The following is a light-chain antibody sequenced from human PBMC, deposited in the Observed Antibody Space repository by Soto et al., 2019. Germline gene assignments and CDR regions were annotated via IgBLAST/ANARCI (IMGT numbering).Light chain of an antibody. V-gene: IGLV2-14*01. CDR1: RHNVGGYNY. Sequence: QSALTQPASVSGSPGQSITISCTGTRHNVGGYNYVSWYQQHPGKAPKLLIFEVTNRPSGISDRFSGSKSGNTASLTISGLQADDESHYYCSSYTSSSTLVFGGGTKLTVL. J-gene: IGLJ2*01. CDR2: EVT. CDR3: SSYTSSSTLV.